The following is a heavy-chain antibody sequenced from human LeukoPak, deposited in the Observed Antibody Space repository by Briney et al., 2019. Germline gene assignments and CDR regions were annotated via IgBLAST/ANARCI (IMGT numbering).Heavy chain of an antibody. CDR3: ARYCSSTSCQYFDY. D-gene: IGHD2-2*01. CDR1: GGSISSGSYY. CDR2: IYTSGST. Sequence: PSETLSLTCTVSGGSISSGSYYWSWIRQPAGKGLEWIGRIYTSGSTNYNPSLKSRVTISVDTSKNQFSLKLSSVTAADTAVYYCARYCSSTSCQYFDYWGQGTLVTASP. J-gene: IGHJ4*02. V-gene: IGHV4-61*02.